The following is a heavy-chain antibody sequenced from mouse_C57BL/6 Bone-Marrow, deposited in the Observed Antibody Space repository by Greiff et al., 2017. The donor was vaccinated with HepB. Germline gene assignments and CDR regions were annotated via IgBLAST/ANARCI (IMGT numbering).Heavy chain of an antibody. CDR1: GYTFTDYY. CDR3: ARLGGDQYYFDY. V-gene: IGHV1-76*01. Sequence: VQLQQSGAELVRPGASVKLSCKASGYTFTDYYINWVKQRPGQGLEWIARIYPGSGNTYYNEKFKGKATLTAEKSSSTAYMQLSSLTSEDSAVYYCARLGGDQYYFDYWGQGTTLTVSS. D-gene: IGHD2-13*01. CDR2: IYPGSGNT. J-gene: IGHJ2*01.